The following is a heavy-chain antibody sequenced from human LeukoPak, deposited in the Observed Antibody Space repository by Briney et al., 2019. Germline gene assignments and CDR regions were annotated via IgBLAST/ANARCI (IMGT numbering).Heavy chain of an antibody. V-gene: IGHV3-11*06. D-gene: IGHD3-10*01. CDR2: ISSSSSYT. J-gene: IGHJ4*02. CDR3: ARAAGDYYGSGSYFFDY. CDR1: GFTFSDYY. Sequence: GGSLRLSCAASGFTFSDYYMSWIRQAPGKGLEWVSYISSSSSYTNYADSVKGRFTIFRDNAKNSLYLQMNSLRAEDTAVYYCARAAGDYYGSGSYFFDYWGQGTLVTVSS.